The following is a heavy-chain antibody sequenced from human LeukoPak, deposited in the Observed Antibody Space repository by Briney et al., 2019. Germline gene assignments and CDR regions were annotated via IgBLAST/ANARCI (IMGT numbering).Heavy chain of an antibody. Sequence: GGSLRLSCAASGFTFSSYAMSWVRQAPGKGLEWVSAISGSGGSTYYADSVKGRFTISRDNSKNTLYLQMNSLRAEDTAVYYCTADLPDSSGYSFDYWGQGTLVTVSS. J-gene: IGHJ4*02. V-gene: IGHV3-23*01. CDR1: GFTFSSYA. D-gene: IGHD3-22*01. CDR2: ISGSGGST. CDR3: TADLPDSSGYSFDY.